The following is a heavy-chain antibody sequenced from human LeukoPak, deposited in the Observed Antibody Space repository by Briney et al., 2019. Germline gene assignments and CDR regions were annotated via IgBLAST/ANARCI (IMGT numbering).Heavy chain of an antibody. CDR2: ISSSSSYI. Sequence: XGPLXLSCAASGFTFSSYSMNWVRQAPGKGLEWVSSISSSSSYIYYADSVKGRFTISRDNAKNSLYLQMNSLRAEDTAVYYCARVAVGATPFDYWGQGTLVTVSS. J-gene: IGHJ4*02. CDR3: ARVAVGATPFDY. D-gene: IGHD1-26*01. V-gene: IGHV3-21*01. CDR1: GFTFSSYS.